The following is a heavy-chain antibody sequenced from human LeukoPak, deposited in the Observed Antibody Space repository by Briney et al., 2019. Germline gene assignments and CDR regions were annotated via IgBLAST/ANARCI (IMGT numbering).Heavy chain of an antibody. J-gene: IGHJ6*02. CDR1: GFTFSSYA. V-gene: IGHV3-23*01. CDR3: AKDDDYYDSSGYRYYGMDV. Sequence: GGSLRLSCAASGFTFSSYAMSWVRQAPGKGLEWVSAISGSGGSTYYADSVKGRFTISRDNSKNPLYLQMNSLRAEDTAVYYCAKDDDYYDSSGYRYYGMDVWGQGTTVTVSS. CDR2: ISGSGGST. D-gene: IGHD3-22*01.